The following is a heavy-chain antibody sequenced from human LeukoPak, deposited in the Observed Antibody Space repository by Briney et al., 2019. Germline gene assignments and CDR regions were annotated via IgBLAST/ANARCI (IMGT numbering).Heavy chain of an antibody. CDR2: ISSSSSYI. J-gene: IGHJ4*02. CDR3: ARNIVVVPAAPGIDY. V-gene: IGHV3-21*01. D-gene: IGHD2-2*01. Sequence: GGSLRLSCAASGFTFSSYSMNWVRQAPGKGLEWVSSISSSSSYIYYADSVKGRFTISRDNAQNSLYLQMNSLRAEDTAVYYCARNIVVVPAAPGIDYWGQGTLVTVSS. CDR1: GFTFSSYS.